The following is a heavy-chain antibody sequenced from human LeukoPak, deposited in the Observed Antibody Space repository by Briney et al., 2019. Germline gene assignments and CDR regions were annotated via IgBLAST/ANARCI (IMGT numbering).Heavy chain of an antibody. Sequence: ASVKVSCKASGGTFSSYAISWVRQAPGQGLEWMGGIIPIFGTANYAQKFQGRVTITADESTSTAYMELSSLRSEDTAVYYCARDERYYDILTGYPPHYYYYYMVVWGKGTTVTISS. V-gene: IGHV1-69*13. CDR3: ARDERYYDILTGYPPHYYYYYMVV. D-gene: IGHD3-9*01. CDR2: IIPIFGTA. CDR1: GGTFSSYA. J-gene: IGHJ6*03.